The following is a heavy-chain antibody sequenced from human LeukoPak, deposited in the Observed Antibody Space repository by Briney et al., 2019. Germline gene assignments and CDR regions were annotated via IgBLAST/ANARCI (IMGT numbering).Heavy chain of an antibody. CDR1: GFTFSSYD. CDR3: ARAPGVLGPRNPLDYYYGMDV. V-gene: IGHV3-13*01. Sequence: GGCLRLSCAASGFTFSSYDMHWGRQATGKSLEWVSAIGTAGDTYYPGSVKGRFTISRENAKNSLYLQMNSLRAGDTAVYYCARAPGVLGPRNPLDYYYGMDVWGQGTTVTVSS. D-gene: IGHD2-8*01. CDR2: IGTAGDT. J-gene: IGHJ6*02.